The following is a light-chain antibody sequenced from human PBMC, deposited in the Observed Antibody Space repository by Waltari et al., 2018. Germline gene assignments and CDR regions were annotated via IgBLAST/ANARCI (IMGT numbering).Light chain of an antibody. Sequence: CRASQSVSSSYLACYQQKPGQAPRLLIYGASSRATGIPDRISGSGSGTDFTLTLSSLEPEDFAVYYCQQHGTSPFTFGQGTKVEIK. CDR3: QQHGTSPFT. V-gene: IGKV3-20*01. CDR2: GAS. CDR1: QSVSSSY. J-gene: IGKJ2*01.